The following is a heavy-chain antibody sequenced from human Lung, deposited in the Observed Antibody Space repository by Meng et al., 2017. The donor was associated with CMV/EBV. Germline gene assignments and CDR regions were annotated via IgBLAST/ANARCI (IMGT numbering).Heavy chain of an antibody. CDR2: INQDGTEK. Sequence: GAXRLSCAASGFTFRSLWMSWVRRAPGKGLEWVANINQDGTEKHYVDSVRGRFTISRDNAKNSLCLQMSSLTVEDTAVYYCASGRGYSAWGQGTLVTVSS. CDR1: GFTFRSLW. J-gene: IGHJ5*02. D-gene: IGHD4-11*01. CDR3: ASGRGYSA. V-gene: IGHV3-7*01.